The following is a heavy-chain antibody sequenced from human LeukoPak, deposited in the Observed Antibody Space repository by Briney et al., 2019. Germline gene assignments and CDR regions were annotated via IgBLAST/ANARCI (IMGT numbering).Heavy chain of an antibody. D-gene: IGHD2-15*01. V-gene: IGHV3-23*01. CDR1: GFTFSSYA. J-gene: IGHJ4*02. CDR2: ISGSGGST. CDR3: AKEGQYCSGGSCYFDY. Sequence: GGSLRLSCAASGFTFSSYAMSWVRQAPGKGLEWVSAISGSGGSTYYADSVKGRFTISRGNSKNTLYLQMNSLRAEDTTVYYCAKEGQYCSGGSCYFDYWGQGTLVTVSS.